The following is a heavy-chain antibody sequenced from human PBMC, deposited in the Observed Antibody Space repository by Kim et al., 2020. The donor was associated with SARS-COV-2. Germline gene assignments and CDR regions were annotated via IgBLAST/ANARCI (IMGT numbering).Heavy chain of an antibody. D-gene: IGHD2-8*02. CDR2: IHPDGTED. CDR3: VRGRTWCDD. Sequence: GGSLRLSCVASGFTFTDHWITWVRQAPGKGLEWVASIHPDGTEDYHVASVKGRFTISSDNAKNSFNLQMSSLRADETAVYCCVRGRTWCDDWGQGTLVT. V-gene: IGHV3-7*01. J-gene: IGHJ1*01. CDR1: GFTFTDHW.